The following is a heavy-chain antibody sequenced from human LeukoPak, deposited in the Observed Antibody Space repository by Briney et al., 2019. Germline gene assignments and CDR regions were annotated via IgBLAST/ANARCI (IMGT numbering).Heavy chain of an antibody. Sequence: GGSLRLSCAASGFTFSSYAMSWVRQAPGKGLEWASGISDSGGSTYYADSVRGRFTISRDNSKSTLYLQINSLRVEDTAIYYCAKDGIAAADTGYFDYWGQGTLVTVSS. CDR1: GFTFSSYA. CDR3: AKDGIAAADTGYFDY. J-gene: IGHJ4*02. V-gene: IGHV3-23*01. CDR2: ISDSGGST. D-gene: IGHD6-13*01.